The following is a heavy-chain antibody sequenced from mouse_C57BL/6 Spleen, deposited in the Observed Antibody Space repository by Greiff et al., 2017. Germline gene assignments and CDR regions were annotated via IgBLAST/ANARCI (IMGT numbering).Heavy chain of an antibody. CDR2: IRNKANGYTT. V-gene: IGHV7-3*01. CDR1: GFTFTDYY. D-gene: IGHD4-1*02. CDR3: ARYSPTGTGGYWYFDV. J-gene: IGHJ1*03. Sequence: DVMLVESGGGLVQPGGSLSLSCAASGFTFTDYYMSWVRQPPGKALEWLGFIRNKANGYTTEYSASVKGRFTISRDNSQSILYLQMNALRAEDSATYYCARYSPTGTGGYWYFDVWGTGTTVTVSS.